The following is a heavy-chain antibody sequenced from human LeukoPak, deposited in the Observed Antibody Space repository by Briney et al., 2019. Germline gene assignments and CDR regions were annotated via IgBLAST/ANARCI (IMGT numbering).Heavy chain of an antibody. Sequence: SVKVSCKASGGTFSSYAISWVRQAPGQGLEWMGGIIPIFGTANYAQKFQGRVTITADESTSTAYMELSSLRSEDTAVYYYARWGSSGYPYYLDYWGQGTLVTVSS. CDR3: ARWGSSGYPYYLDY. CDR1: GGTFSSYA. D-gene: IGHD3-22*01. J-gene: IGHJ4*02. CDR2: IIPIFGTA. V-gene: IGHV1-69*01.